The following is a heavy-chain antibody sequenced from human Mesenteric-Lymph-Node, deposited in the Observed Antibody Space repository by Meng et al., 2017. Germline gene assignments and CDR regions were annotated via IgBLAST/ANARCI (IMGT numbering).Heavy chain of an antibody. D-gene: IGHD3-10*01. V-gene: IGHV4-59*01. J-gene: IGHJ6*02. CDR3: ARGRGFGALFYYYYGMDV. Sequence: SETLSLTCTVSGGSISTYYWSGIRQLPGKGLEWIGYIYYSGSTNYNPSLKSRFTISLDTSKTQFSLKLSSMAAAYTAVYYCARGRGFGALFYYYYGMDVWGQGTTVTVSS. CDR1: GGSISTYY. CDR2: IYYSGST.